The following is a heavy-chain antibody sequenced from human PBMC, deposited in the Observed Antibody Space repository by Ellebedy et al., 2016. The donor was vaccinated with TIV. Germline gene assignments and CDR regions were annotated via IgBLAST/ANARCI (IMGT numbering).Heavy chain of an antibody. CDR3: AKLGHTIPKSKYYFDY. V-gene: IGHV3-23*01. D-gene: IGHD3-16*01. J-gene: IGHJ4*02. CDR2: ISGSGGST. Sequence: GESLKISCAASGFTFSSYSMNWVRQAPGKGLEWVSAISGSGGSTYYADSVKGRFTISRDNSKNTLYLQMNSLRAEDTAVYYCAKLGHTIPKSKYYFDYWGQGTLVTVSS. CDR1: GFTFSSYS.